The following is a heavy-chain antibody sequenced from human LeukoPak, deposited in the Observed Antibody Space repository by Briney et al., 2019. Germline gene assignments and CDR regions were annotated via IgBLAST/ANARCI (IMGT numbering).Heavy chain of an antibody. CDR3: ARFYYAMGYFDY. J-gene: IGHJ4*02. V-gene: IGHV4-61*02. CDR1: GGSISSGSYY. D-gene: IGHD3-10*01. CDR2: IYTSGRT. Sequence: SQTLSLTCTVSGGSISSGSYYWSWIRQPAGKGLEWIGRIYTSGRTNYNPSLKSRVTISLDTSKNQFSLNLSSVTAADTAVYYCARFYYAMGYFDYWGQGTLVTVSS.